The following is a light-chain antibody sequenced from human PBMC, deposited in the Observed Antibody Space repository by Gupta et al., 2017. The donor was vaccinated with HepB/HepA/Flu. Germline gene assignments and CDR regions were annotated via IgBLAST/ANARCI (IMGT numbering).Light chain of an antibody. Sequence: QMTQSPSSLSASVGDRVTITCRASQTINNFLNWYQQEPGRAPHLLIYAASTLQSGVPSRFSGSGSGTEFTLTISSLQLEDFGTYFCQQSFSRPRTFGQGTKVEI. CDR3: QQSFSRPRT. CDR1: QTINNF. V-gene: IGKV1-39*01. J-gene: IGKJ1*01. CDR2: AAS.